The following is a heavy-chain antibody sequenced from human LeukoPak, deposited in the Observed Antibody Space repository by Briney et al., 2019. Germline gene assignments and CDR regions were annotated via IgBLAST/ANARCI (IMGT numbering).Heavy chain of an antibody. D-gene: IGHD3-9*01. CDR2: INHSGST. CDR3: ARGCGVRYFDWLQTTDNWFDP. V-gene: IGHV4-34*01. J-gene: IGHJ5*02. CDR1: GGSFSGYY. Sequence: SETLSLTCAVYGGSFSGYYWSWIRQPPGKGLEWIGEINHSGSTNYNPSLKSRVTISVDTSKNQFSLKLSSVTAADTVVYYCARGCGVRYFDWLQTTDNWFDPWGQGTLVTVSS.